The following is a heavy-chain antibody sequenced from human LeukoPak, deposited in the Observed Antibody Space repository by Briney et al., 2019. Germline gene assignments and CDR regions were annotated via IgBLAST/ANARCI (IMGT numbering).Heavy chain of an antibody. J-gene: IGHJ1*01. Sequence: GGSLRLSCAASGFTFSDYGMHWVRQAPGKGLEWVAVIWYDGSNKYYADSVKGRFTISRDNSKNTVHLQMNSLRAEDTAVYYCAKDPTVPGIAEYFQHWGQLTLVTVSS. D-gene: IGHD6-19*01. CDR1: GFTFSDYG. CDR3: AKDPTVPGIAEYFQH. CDR2: IWYDGSNK. V-gene: IGHV3-33*06.